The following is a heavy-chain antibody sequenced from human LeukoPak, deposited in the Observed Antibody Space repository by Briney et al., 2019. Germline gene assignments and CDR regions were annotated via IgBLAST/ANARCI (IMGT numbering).Heavy chain of an antibody. V-gene: IGHV1-2*06. D-gene: IGHD3-22*01. J-gene: IGHJ4*02. CDR3: ARGTYYYDSSGYFDY. CDR1: GYTFTGYY. Sequence: GASVKVSCKASGYTFTGYYMHWVRQAPGQGLGWMGRINPNSGGTNYAQKFQGRVTMTRDTSISTAYMELSRLRSDDTAVYYCARGTYYYDSSGYFDYWGQGTLVTVSS. CDR2: INPNSGGT.